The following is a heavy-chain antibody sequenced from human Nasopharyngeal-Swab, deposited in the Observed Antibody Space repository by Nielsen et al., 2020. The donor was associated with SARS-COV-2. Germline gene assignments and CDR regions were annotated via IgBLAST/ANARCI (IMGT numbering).Heavy chain of an antibody. D-gene: IGHD2-15*01. Sequence: GGSLRPSCAASGSMSSSYAMHWVRQAPGKGLEWVAVIWYDGNNKYYADSVKGRFTISRDNSKNTLYLQMNSLSAEDTAVYYCARDGQYCRGGSCFFPPAYWGQGTLVTVSS. J-gene: IGHJ4*02. CDR2: IWYDGNNK. CDR1: GSMSSSYA. V-gene: IGHV3-33*01. CDR3: ARDGQYCRGGSCFFPPAY.